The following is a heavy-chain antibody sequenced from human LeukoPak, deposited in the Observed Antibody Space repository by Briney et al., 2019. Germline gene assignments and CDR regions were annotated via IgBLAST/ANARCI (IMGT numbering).Heavy chain of an antibody. J-gene: IGHJ4*02. Sequence: SETLSLTCTVSGGSISTSRYYWGWIRQPPGKGLECIGSIYYSGSAYYNPSLKSRVTISVDTSKNHFSLELTSVTAADTALYFCAREIFGARAFEYWGQGILVTVSS. D-gene: IGHD3-3*01. CDR1: GGSISTSRYY. V-gene: IGHV4-39*07. CDR2: IYYSGSA. CDR3: AREIFGARAFEY.